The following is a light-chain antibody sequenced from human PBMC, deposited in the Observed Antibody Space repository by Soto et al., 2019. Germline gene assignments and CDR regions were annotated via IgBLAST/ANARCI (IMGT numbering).Light chain of an antibody. CDR3: QQYNNWWT. CDR1: QSVSSSY. J-gene: IGKJ1*01. V-gene: IGKV3-15*01. CDR2: GAS. Sequence: EIVLTQSPGTLSLSPGERATLSCRASQSVSSSYLAWYQQIPGQAPRLLIYGASTRATGIPARFSGSGSGTEFTLTISSLQSEDFAVYYCQQYNNWWTFGQGTKVDIK.